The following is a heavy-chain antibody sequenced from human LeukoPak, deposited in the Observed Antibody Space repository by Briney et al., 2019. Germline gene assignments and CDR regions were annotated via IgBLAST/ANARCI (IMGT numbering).Heavy chain of an antibody. CDR3: AKVKGEVIGAFDI. Sequence: GGSLRLSCAASGFTFSSYGMHWVRQAPGKGLEWVAVISYDGSNKYYGDSVKGRFTISRDNSKNTLSLQMNSLRAEDAAVYYCAKVKGEVIGAFDIWGQGTMVTVSS. V-gene: IGHV3-30*18. CDR1: GFTFSSYG. CDR2: ISYDGSNK. D-gene: IGHD3-16*01. J-gene: IGHJ3*02.